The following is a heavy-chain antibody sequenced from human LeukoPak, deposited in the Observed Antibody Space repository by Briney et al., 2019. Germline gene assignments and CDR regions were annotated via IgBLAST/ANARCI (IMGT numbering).Heavy chain of an antibody. CDR1: GFTFSSYG. J-gene: IGHJ4*02. CDR3: AKDRQPRSGFDY. Sequence: PGGSLRLSCAASGFTFSSYGMHWVRQAPGKGLEWVAFIRYDGSNKYYADSVKGRFTISRDNSKNTLYLQMNSLRAEDTAVYYCAKDRQPRSGFDYWGQGTLVTVSS. V-gene: IGHV3-30*02. D-gene: IGHD3-10*01. CDR2: IRYDGSNK.